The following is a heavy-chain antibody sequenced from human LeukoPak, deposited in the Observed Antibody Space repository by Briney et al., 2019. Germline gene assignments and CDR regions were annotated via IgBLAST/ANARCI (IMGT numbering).Heavy chain of an antibody. CDR2: IYYSGST. Sequence: SETLSLTCTVSGGSISSGDYYWSWIRQPPGKGLEWIGYIYYSGSTYYNPSLKSRDTISVDTSKNQFSLKLSSVTAADTAVYYCARGRVCGGDCYPYYFDYWGQGTLVTVSS. CDR3: ARGRVCGGDCYPYYFDY. J-gene: IGHJ4*02. V-gene: IGHV4-30-4*01. CDR1: GGSISSGDYY. D-gene: IGHD2-21*02.